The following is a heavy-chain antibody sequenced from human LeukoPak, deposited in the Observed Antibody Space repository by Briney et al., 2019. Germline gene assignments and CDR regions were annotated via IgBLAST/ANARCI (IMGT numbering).Heavy chain of an antibody. V-gene: IGHV4-34*01. CDR1: GGSISGYY. CDR2: INHSGST. J-gene: IGHJ5*02. CDR3: AREENRTKFDP. Sequence: SETLSLTCTVSGGSISGYYWSWIRQPPGKGLEWIGEINHSGSTNYNPSLKSRVTISVDTSKNQFSLKLSSVTAADTAVYYCAREENRTKFDPWGQGTLVTVSS.